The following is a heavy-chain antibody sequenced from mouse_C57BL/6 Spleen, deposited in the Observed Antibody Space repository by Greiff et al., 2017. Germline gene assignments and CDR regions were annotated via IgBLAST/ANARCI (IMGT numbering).Heavy chain of an antibody. CDR2: INPNNGGT. CDR3: ARGNYYGSSYWYFDV. D-gene: IGHD1-1*01. V-gene: IGHV1-18*01. CDR1: GYTFTDYN. Sequence: VQLQQSGPELVKPGASVKIPCKASGYTFTDYNMDWVKQSHGKSLEWIGDINPNNGGTIYNQKFKGKATLTVDKSSSTAYMERRSLTSEDTAVYYCARGNYYGSSYWYFDVWGTGTTVTVSS. J-gene: IGHJ1*03.